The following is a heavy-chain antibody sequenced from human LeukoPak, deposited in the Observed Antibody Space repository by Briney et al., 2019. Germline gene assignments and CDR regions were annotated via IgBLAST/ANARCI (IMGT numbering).Heavy chain of an antibody. CDR1: GYRFPSYW. Sequence: GESLKISCKGSGYRFPSYWIAWVRQMPGKGLEWMGIIYPGDSDTRYSPSFEGQVTISADKSISTAYLQWSSLKASDTAMYYCARRLHSSGYYFDYWGQGTLVTVSS. V-gene: IGHV5-51*01. D-gene: IGHD3-22*01. CDR2: IYPGDSDT. CDR3: ARRLHSSGYYFDY. J-gene: IGHJ4*02.